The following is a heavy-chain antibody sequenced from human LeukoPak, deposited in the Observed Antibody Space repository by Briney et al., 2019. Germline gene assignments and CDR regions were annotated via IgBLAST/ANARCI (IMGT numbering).Heavy chain of an antibody. CDR2: MYYSGTT. Sequence: KPSETLSLTCTVSGGSISNYYWSWIRQPPGKGLEWIGYMYYSGTTNYNPSLKSRVTISVDTSKNQFSLKLNSVTAADTAVYYCARGVYIAAAQYGYWGQGTLVTVSS. J-gene: IGHJ4*02. CDR3: ARGVYIAAAQYGY. D-gene: IGHD6-13*01. V-gene: IGHV4-59*01. CDR1: GGSISNYY.